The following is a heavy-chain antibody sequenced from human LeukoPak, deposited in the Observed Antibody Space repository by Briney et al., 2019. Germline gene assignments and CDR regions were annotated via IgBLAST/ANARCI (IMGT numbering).Heavy chain of an antibody. CDR3: ARIRYGDYVGFDY. J-gene: IGHJ4*02. D-gene: IGHD4-17*01. V-gene: IGHV1-2*02. CDR2: INPNSGGT. CDR1: GYTFTGYY. Sequence: AAVKVSCKASGYTFTGYYMHWVRQAPGQGLAWMGWINPNSGGTNYAQKFQGRVTMTRDTSITTAYMEVSRLRSDDTAVYYCARIRYGDYVGFDYWGQGTLVTVSS.